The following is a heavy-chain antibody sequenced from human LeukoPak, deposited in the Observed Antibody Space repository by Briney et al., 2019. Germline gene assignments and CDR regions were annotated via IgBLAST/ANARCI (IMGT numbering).Heavy chain of an antibody. CDR3: AKDPGASVSGFHMDV. CDR2: IWSDGNNR. V-gene: IGHV3-30*02. Sequence: PGGSLRLSCAASGFSFRIYGMHWVRQATGKGLEWVSFIWSDGNNRFYADSVKGRFTISRDNSKNMLFLQMDTLRAEDTALYYCAKDPGASVSGFHMDVWGKGTTVIVSS. D-gene: IGHD2-8*02. CDR1: GFSFRIYG. J-gene: IGHJ6*03.